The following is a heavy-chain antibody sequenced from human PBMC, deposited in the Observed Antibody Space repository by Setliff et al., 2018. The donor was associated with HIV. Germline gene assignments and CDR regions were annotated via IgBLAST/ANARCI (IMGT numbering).Heavy chain of an antibody. CDR1: GGSITGHY. CDR2: IHYSGSS. CDR3: ARDPVITMMVGPRFYFDY. V-gene: IGHV4-59*11. D-gene: IGHD3-22*01. Sequence: SETLSLTCTVSGGSITGHYWSWVRQPPGKGQEWIGYIHYSGSSNYNPSLKSRVSISVDTSKNQFSLRLSSVTAADTAVYYCARDPVITMMVGPRFYFDYWGQGILVTVSS. J-gene: IGHJ4*02.